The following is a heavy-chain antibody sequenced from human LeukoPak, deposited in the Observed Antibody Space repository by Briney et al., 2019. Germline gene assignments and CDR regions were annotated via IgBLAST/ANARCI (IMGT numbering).Heavy chain of an antibody. V-gene: IGHV1-69*13. CDR1: GGTFGSYA. CDR3: ARDSQRSTSLNWFDP. CDR2: IIPIFGTA. J-gene: IGHJ5*02. Sequence: GASVKVSCKASGGTFGSYAISWVRQAPGQGLEWMGGIIPIFGTANYAQKFQGRVTITADESTSTAYMELSSLRSEDTAVYYCARDSQRSTSLNWFDPWGQGTLVTVSS. D-gene: IGHD2-2*01.